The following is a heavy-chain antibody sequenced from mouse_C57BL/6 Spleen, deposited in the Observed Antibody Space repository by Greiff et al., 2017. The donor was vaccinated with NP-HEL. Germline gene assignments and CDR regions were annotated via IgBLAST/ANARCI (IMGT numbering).Heavy chain of an antibody. Sequence: EVKLMESGPGLVKPSQSLSLTCSVTGYSITSGYYWNWIRQFPGNKLEWMGYISYDGSNNYNPSLKNRISITRDTSKNQFFLKLNSVTTEDTATYYCASYDRFAYWGQGTLVTVSA. D-gene: IGHD2-3*01. J-gene: IGHJ3*01. CDR3: ASYDRFAY. V-gene: IGHV3-6*01. CDR1: GYSITSGYY. CDR2: ISYDGSN.